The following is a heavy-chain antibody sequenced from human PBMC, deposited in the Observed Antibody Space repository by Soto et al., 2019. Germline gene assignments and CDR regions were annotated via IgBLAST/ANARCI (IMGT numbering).Heavy chain of an antibody. Sequence: QVQLQESGPGLVKPSETLSLTCTVSGGSLSSYYWSWIRQPPGKGLEWIGHIYYSGSTNHNPSLKRRAAMSVDTSKNQFSLKLSSVTAADTAVYYCATRCGYTFDYWGQGTLVTVSS. D-gene: IGHD6-25*01. V-gene: IGHV4-59*08. CDR2: IYYSGST. CDR1: GGSLSSYY. CDR3: ATRCGYTFDY. J-gene: IGHJ4*02.